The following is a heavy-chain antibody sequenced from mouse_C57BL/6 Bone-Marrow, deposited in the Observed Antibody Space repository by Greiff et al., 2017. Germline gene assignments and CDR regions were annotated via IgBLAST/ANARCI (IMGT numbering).Heavy chain of an antibody. CDR3: ARGFDYYGSSYGFAY. D-gene: IGHD1-1*01. CDR2: IYPGDGDT. Sequence: VHLVESGPELVKPGASVKISCKASGYAFSSSWMNWVKQRPGKGLEWIGRIYPGDGDTNYNGKFKGKATLTADKSSSTAYMQLSSLTSEDSAVYFCARGFDYYGSSYGFAYWGQGTLVTVSA. J-gene: IGHJ3*01. CDR1: GYAFSSSW. V-gene: IGHV1-82*01.